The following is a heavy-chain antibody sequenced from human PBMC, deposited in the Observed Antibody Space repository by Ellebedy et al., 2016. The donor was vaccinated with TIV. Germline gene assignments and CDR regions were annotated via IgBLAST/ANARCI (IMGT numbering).Heavy chain of an antibody. D-gene: IGHD6-13*01. Sequence: SETLSLTCTVSGGSISSYYWSWIRQPPGKGLEWIGHIYYSGSTNYNPSLKSRVTMSVDKSNNQFSLRLTSVTAADTAVYYCARLCSSWSPQSYYFDFWGQGSLVTVSS. CDR1: GGSISSYY. J-gene: IGHJ4*02. CDR2: IYYSGST. CDR3: ARLCSSWSPQSYYFDF. V-gene: IGHV4-59*12.